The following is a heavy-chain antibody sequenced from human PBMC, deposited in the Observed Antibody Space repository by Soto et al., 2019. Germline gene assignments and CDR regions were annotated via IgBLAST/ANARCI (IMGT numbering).Heavy chain of an antibody. Sequence: QVRLVQSGAEVKKPGSSVKVSCKASGGTFSSYAISWVRQAPGHGLEWMGGSIPIFGTANYAQKFQGRVTITADEFTTTLYMELSSLRSEDTAVYYCARRYYYYSSGVFYWGQGTLVTVSS. CDR3: ARRYYYYSSGVFY. CDR2: SIPIFGTA. CDR1: GGTFSSYA. V-gene: IGHV1-69*01. D-gene: IGHD3-22*01. J-gene: IGHJ4*02.